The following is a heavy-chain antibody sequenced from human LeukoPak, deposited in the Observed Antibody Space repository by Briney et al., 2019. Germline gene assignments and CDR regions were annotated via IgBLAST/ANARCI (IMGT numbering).Heavy chain of an antibody. J-gene: IGHJ3*02. Sequence: PSETLSLTCTVSGGSISSSSYYWGWIRQPPGKGLEWIGSIYYSGSTYYNPSLKSRVTISVDTSKNQFSLKLSSVTAADTAVYYCARDGWELLLLGPDDAFDIWGQGTMVTVSS. CDR2: IYYSGST. CDR3: ARDGWELLLLGPDDAFDI. V-gene: IGHV4-39*02. D-gene: IGHD1-26*01. CDR1: GGSISSSSYY.